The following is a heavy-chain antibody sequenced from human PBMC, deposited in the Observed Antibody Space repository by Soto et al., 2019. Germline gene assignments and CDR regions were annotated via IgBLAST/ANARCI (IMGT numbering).Heavy chain of an antibody. V-gene: IGHV1-46*01. CDR3: ARDSQGTTIIDY. D-gene: IGHD2-21*02. CDR2: INPSGGST. CDR1: GYTFTSYY. Sequence: ASVKVSCKASGYTFTSYYMHWVRQAPGQGLEWMGIINPSGGSTSYAQKLQGRVTMTRDTSTSTVYMELSSLRSEDTAVYYCARDSQGTTIIDYWGQGTLVTVSS. J-gene: IGHJ4*02.